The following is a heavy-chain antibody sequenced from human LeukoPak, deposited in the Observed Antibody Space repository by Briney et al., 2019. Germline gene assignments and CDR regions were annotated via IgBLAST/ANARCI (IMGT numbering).Heavy chain of an antibody. Sequence: GGSLRLSCAASGFTFNSYAMHWVRQAPGKGLVWVAVISFDGSNKYYADSVRGGFTISRDNSKNALYLQMSSLTAEDTAVYYCARGVYSHGYSLGYWGQGTLVTVSS. V-gene: IGHV3-30-3*01. CDR3: ARGVYSHGYSLGY. CDR1: GFTFNSYA. D-gene: IGHD5-18*01. CDR2: ISFDGSNK. J-gene: IGHJ4*02.